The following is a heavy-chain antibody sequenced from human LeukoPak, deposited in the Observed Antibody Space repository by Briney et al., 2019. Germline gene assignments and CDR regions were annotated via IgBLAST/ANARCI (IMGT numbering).Heavy chain of an antibody. V-gene: IGHV3-15*01. D-gene: IGHD6-13*01. Sequence: PGGSLRLSCAASGFTFNNAWMNWVRQAPGKGLEWVGRIKRKTDGGTTDYAAPVKGRFTISRDDSKNTLFLQMNSLKTEDTAVYYCSTGGSSNWYDREENDFWGQGTLVTVSS. CDR1: GFTFNNAW. CDR3: STGGSSNWYDREENDF. J-gene: IGHJ4*02. CDR2: IKRKTDGGTT.